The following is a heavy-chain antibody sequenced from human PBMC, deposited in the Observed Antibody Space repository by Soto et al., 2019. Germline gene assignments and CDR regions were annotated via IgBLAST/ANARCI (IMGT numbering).Heavy chain of an antibody. CDR1: GFTFSSYE. J-gene: IGHJ6*02. CDR3: AGGLVLRYFDWVFPKSYYYYGMDG. V-gene: IGHV3-48*03. D-gene: IGHD3-9*01. Sequence: GGSLGLSCAASGFTFSSYEMNWVRQAPGKGLEWVSYISSSGSTIYYADSVKGRFTISRDNAKNSLYLQMNSLRAEDTAVYYCAGGLVLRYFDWVFPKSYYYYGMDGWGQGYTVTVSS. CDR2: ISSSGSTI.